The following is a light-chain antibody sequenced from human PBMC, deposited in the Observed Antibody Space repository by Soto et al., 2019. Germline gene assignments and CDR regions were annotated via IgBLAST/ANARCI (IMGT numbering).Light chain of an antibody. CDR2: AAS. Sequence: AIQMTQSPSSLSASVGDRVTLTCRASQGIRNDLSWYQQKPGKAPKLLIYAASSLQSGVPLRFSGSGSGTDFTLTISSLQPEDFATYYCLQDYNYPWTFGQGTKVEI. V-gene: IGKV1-6*01. CDR3: LQDYNYPWT. J-gene: IGKJ1*01. CDR1: QGIRND.